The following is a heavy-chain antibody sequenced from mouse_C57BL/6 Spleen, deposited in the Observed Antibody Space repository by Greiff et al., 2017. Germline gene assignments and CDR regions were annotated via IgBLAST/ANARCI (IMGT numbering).Heavy chain of an antibody. D-gene: IGHD1-1*02. J-gene: IGHJ1*03. CDR3: ARRGSRGYFDV. Sequence: QVQLQQPGAELVMPGASVKLSCKASGYTFTSYWMHWVKQRPGQGLEWIGEIDPSDSYTNYNKKFKGKSTLTVDKSSSTAYMQLSSLTSEDSAVYYCARRGSRGYFDVWGTGTTVTVSS. CDR1: GYTFTSYW. CDR2: IDPSDSYT. V-gene: IGHV1-69*01.